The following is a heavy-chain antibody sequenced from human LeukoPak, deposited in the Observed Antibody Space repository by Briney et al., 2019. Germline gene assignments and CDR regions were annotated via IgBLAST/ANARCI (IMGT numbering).Heavy chain of an antibody. V-gene: IGHV4-61*02. Sequence: SETLSLTCTVSGGSISSGSYYWSWIRQPAGKGLEWIGRIYTSGSTNYNPSLKSRVTISVDTSKNQFSLKLSSVTAADTAVYYCAREHDYYDSSGYYYGWGQGTLVTVSS. CDR3: AREHDYYDSSGYYYG. CDR2: IYTSGST. CDR1: GGSISSGSYY. D-gene: IGHD3-22*01. J-gene: IGHJ4*02.